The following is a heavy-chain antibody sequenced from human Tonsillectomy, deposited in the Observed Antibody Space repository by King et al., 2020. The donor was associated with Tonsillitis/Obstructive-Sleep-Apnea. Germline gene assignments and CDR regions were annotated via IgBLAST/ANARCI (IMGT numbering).Heavy chain of an antibody. V-gene: IGHV4-59*01. Sequence: QLQESGPGLVKPSETLSLTCTVSGGSISSYYWSWIRQPPGKGLEWIGYIYYSGSTNYNPSLKSRVTISVDTSKNQFSLKLSSVTAADTAVYYCARLGSIAAASTPFDIWGQGTMVTVSS. J-gene: IGHJ3*02. CDR2: IYYSGST. CDR3: ARLGSIAAASTPFDI. CDR1: GGSISSYY. D-gene: IGHD6-13*01.